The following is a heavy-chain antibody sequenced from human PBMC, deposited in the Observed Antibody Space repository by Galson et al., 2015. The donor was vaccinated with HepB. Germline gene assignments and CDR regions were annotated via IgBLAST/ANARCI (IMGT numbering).Heavy chain of an antibody. CDR1: GGSISSYY. Sequence: ETLSLTCTVSGGSISSYYWSWIRQPPGKGLEWIGYIYYSGSTNYNPSLKSRVTISVDTSKNQFSLKLSSVTAADTAVYYCALGPLFYSSSWNFDYWGQGTLVTVSS. V-gene: IGHV4-59*01. J-gene: IGHJ4*02. CDR3: ALGPLFYSSSWNFDY. CDR2: IYYSGST. D-gene: IGHD6-13*01.